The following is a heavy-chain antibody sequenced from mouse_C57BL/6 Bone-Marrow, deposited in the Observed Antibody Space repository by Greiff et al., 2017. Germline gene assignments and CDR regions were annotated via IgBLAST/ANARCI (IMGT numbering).Heavy chain of an antibody. D-gene: IGHD1-1*01. CDR2: IYPGDGDT. V-gene: IGHV1-80*01. Sequence: VQLQQSGAELVKPGASVKISCKASGYAFSSYWMNWVKQRPGKGLEWIGQIYPGDGDTNYNGKFTGKATLTADKSSSTAYMQLSSLTSEDSAVYFYARGDYYDSSPDYWGQGTTLTVSS. CDR3: ARGDYYDSSPDY. J-gene: IGHJ2*01. CDR1: GYAFSSYW.